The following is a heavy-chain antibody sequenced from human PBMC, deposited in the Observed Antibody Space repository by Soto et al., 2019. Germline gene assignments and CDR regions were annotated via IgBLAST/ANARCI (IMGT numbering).Heavy chain of an antibody. CDR2: INSDGSSR. Sequence: QTGGSLRLSCAASGFTFSSYWMHWVRQAPGEGLVWVSRINSDGSSRDYADPVKGRFTISRDNAKSTLYLQMNSLRAEDTAVYYCARDGPAYYYASGTYYNARGYGMDVWGQGTTVTVSS. CDR3: ARDGPAYYYASGTYYNARGYGMDV. CDR1: GFTFSSYW. V-gene: IGHV3-74*01. J-gene: IGHJ6*02. D-gene: IGHD3-10*01.